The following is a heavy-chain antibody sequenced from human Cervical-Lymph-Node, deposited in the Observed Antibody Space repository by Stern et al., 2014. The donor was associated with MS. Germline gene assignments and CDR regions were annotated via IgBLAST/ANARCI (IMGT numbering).Heavy chain of an antibody. D-gene: IGHD3-22*01. CDR1: GYTFTTYF. CDR2: IAPSGGIT. Sequence: QLVQSGAEVKKPGASVKVSCKASGYTFTTYFVHWVRQAPGQGLEWMGLIAPSGGITNYGETFQSQVTMARDTSTTTVYMDLSSLRSDDTDMYFCARGGRYSDTSGYSERYFQHWGQGTLVTVSS. V-gene: IGHV1-46*01. CDR3: ARGGRYSDTSGYSERYFQH. J-gene: IGHJ1*01.